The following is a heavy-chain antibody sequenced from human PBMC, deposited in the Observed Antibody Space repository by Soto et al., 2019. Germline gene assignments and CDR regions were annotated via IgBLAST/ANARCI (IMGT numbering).Heavy chain of an antibody. V-gene: IGHV4-39*01. CDR1: GGSISSSSYY. CDR3: ARHLHRITISPG. J-gene: IGHJ4*02. D-gene: IGHD3-3*01. Sequence: QLQLQESGPGLVKPSETLSLTCTVSGGSISSSSYYWGWIRQPPGKGLEWIGSIYYSGSTYYNPSPKTRVXLXVXXSKNQFSLTLRSVTAADTAVYSCARHLHRITISPGWGQGTLVTVSS. CDR2: IYYSGST.